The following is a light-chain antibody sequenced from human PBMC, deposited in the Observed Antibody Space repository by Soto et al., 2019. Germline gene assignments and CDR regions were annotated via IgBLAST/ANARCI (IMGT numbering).Light chain of an antibody. J-gene: IGKJ1*01. CDR2: GAS. Sequence: EIVMTKSPATLSVSPGERATLSCRASQSVSSNLAWYQQKPGQAPRLLIYGASTRATGIPARFSGSGSGTEFTLTISSLQSEDFAVYYCQQYNKWPRTFGQGTKVDI. CDR1: QSVSSN. CDR3: QQYNKWPRT. V-gene: IGKV3-15*01.